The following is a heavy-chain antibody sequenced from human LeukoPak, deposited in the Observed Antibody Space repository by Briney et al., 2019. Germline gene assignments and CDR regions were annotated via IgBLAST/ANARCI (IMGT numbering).Heavy chain of an antibody. Sequence: ASVKVSCKASGYIFTGYYMHWVRQAPGQGLEWMGWINPNSGGTNYTQKFQGRVTMTRDTSISTAYMELSRLRSDDTAVYYCAVFPGIVGGTPLRNDAFDIWGQGTMVTVSS. V-gene: IGHV1-2*02. CDR3: AVFPGIVGGTPLRNDAFDI. CDR2: INPNSGGT. CDR1: GYIFTGYY. D-gene: IGHD1-26*01. J-gene: IGHJ3*02.